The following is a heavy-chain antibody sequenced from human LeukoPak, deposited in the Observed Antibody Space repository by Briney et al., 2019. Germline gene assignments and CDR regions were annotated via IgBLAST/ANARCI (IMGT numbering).Heavy chain of an antibody. J-gene: IGHJ5*02. Sequence: ASVKVSCKVSGYTLTELSMHWVRQAPGKGLEWMGGFDPEDGETIYAQKFQGRVTMTEDTSTDTAYMELSSLRSEDTAVYYCATSWRYYDSSGYYGGWSDPWGQGTLVTVSS. CDR3: ATSWRYYDSSGYYGGWSDP. CDR2: FDPEDGET. CDR1: GYTLTELS. D-gene: IGHD3-22*01. V-gene: IGHV1-24*01.